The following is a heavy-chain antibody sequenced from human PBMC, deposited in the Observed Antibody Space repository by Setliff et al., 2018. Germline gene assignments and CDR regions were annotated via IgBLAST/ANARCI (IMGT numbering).Heavy chain of an antibody. D-gene: IGHD3-16*01. J-gene: IGHJ6*03. CDR1: GFTFSTYA. Sequence: PGGSLRLSCAASGFTFSTYAMHWVRQAPGKGLEWVGYIFYDGSEKYYADSVKGRFTISRDNAKNSLFLQMNSLRAEDTAIYFCARDRGGTHSYYYYMDVWGKGTTVTVSS. CDR2: IFYDGSEK. V-gene: IGHV3-33*08. CDR3: ARDRGGTHSYYYYMDV.